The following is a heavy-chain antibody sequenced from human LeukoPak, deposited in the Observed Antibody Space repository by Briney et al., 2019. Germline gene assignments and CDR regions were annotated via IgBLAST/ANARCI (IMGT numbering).Heavy chain of an antibody. CDR1: GFTFSSYT. D-gene: IGHD2-15*01. CDR2: MSAGGDSI. V-gene: IGHV3-23*01. CDR3: ARGIIWCSGGSCYAYFDY. Sequence: GGSLRLSCAASGFTFSSYTMSWVRQAPGEGLEWVSGMSAGGDSINYADSVRGRFTISRDNSKNTLYLQMNSLRAEDTAVYYCARGIIWCSGGSCYAYFDYWGQGTLVTVSS. J-gene: IGHJ4*02.